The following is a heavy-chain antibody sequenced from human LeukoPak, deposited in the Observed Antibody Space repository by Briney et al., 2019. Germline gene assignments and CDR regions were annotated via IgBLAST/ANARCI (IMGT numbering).Heavy chain of an antibody. J-gene: IGHJ4*02. CDR3: ARGITYYYDSSGYRRKPLDY. D-gene: IGHD3-22*01. CDR1: GGSFSGYY. CDR2: LNHSENT. V-gene: IGHV4-34*01. Sequence: SETLSLTCAVYGGSFSGYYWSWIRQPPGKGREGMGELNHSENTNYNPSLRRQGIISVDTSKNQFSLKLSSVTAADTAVYYCARGITYYYDSSGYRRKPLDYWGQGTLVTVSS.